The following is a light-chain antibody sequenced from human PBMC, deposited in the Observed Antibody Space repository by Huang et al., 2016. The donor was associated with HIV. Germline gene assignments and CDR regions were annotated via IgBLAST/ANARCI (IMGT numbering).Light chain of an antibody. CDR3: MQSLQTPYT. CDR2: LGS. Sequence: DIVMTQSPVSLPVSPGEPASISCRSSQSLLDSNGYNYLDWYLQKSGQSPQLLIYLGSHRASGVPDRFSGSGSGIDFTLRINRVEAEDVGVYYCMQSLQTPYTFGLGTKVDI. J-gene: IGKJ2*01. CDR1: QSLLDSNGYNY. V-gene: IGKV2-28*01.